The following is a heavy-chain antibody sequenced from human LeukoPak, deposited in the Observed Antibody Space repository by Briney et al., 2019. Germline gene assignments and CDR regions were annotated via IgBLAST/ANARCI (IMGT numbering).Heavy chain of an antibody. CDR3: ARTAYSTSWMPFDY. Sequence: GGSLRLSCAASGFIVSNNYMSWVRQAPGKGLEWVSVIYSSGSTYYADSVKGRSTISRDNSKNTLYLQMNSLRGEDTAVYYCARTAYSTSWMPFDYWGQGTLVTVSS. J-gene: IGHJ4*02. CDR1: GFIVSNNY. CDR2: IYSSGST. D-gene: IGHD6-6*01. V-gene: IGHV3-53*01.